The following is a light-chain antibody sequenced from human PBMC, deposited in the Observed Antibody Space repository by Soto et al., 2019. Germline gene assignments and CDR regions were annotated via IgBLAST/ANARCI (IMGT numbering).Light chain of an antibody. Sequence: DIQMTQSPSSLSASVGDRVTITCRASQSIRNYLNWYQQKPGNAPKLLISAASSLQRGVPSRFSGSGSGTEYTLTITSLQPEDFATYYWQQSLSTPPEWTFGQGTKVEVK. V-gene: IGKV1-39*01. J-gene: IGKJ1*01. CDR2: AAS. CDR3: QQSLSTPPEWT. CDR1: QSIRNY.